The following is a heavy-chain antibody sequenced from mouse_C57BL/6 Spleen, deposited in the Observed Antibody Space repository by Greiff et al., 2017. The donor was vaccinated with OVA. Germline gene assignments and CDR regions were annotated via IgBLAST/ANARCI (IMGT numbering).Heavy chain of an antibody. D-gene: IGHD1-1*01. V-gene: IGHV1-61*01. Sequence: VQLQQPGAELVRPGSSVKLSCKASGYTFTSYWMDWVKQRPGQGLEWIGNINPSDSETHYNQKFKDKATLTVDKSSSTAYMQLSSLTSEDAAVYYCARNYGSSPDYWGQGTTLTVSS. CDR3: ARNYGSSPDY. CDR2: INPSDSET. CDR1: GYTFTSYW. J-gene: IGHJ2*01.